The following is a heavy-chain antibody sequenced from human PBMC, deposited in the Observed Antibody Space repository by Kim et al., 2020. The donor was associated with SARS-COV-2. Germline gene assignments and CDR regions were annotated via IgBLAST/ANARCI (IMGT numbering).Heavy chain of an antibody. CDR1: GGSISSYY. CDR2: IYYSGST. V-gene: IGHV4-59*08. D-gene: IGHD3-10*01. J-gene: IGHJ5*02. Sequence: SETLSLTCTVSGGSISSYYWSWIRQPPGKGLEWIGYIYYSGSTNYNPSLQSRVTISVDTSKNQFSLKLSSVTAADTAVYYCARHERPIAWFGELMGWFDPWGQGTLVTVSS. CDR3: ARHERPIAWFGELMGWFDP.